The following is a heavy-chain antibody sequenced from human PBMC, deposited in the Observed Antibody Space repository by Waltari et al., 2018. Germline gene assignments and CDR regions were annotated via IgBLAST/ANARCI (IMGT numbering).Heavy chain of an antibody. D-gene: IGHD3-16*02. CDR2: IYYSGST. CDR1: GGSISSSSYY. V-gene: IGHV4-39*01. Sequence: QLQLQESGPALVTPSETLSLTCTVSGGSISSSSYYWAWIRQPPGKGLEWIGSIYYSGSTYYNPALKSRLTISVDTSKNQFSLKLSSVTAADTAVYYCARQNYDYVWGSYRPGIDYWGQGTLVTVSS. CDR3: ARQNYDYVWGSYRPGIDY. J-gene: IGHJ4*02.